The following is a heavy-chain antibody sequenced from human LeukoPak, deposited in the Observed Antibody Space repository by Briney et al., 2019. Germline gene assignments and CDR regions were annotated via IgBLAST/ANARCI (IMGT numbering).Heavy chain of an antibody. D-gene: IGHD4-17*01. CDR3: ARDAFSDYGDYNWFDP. J-gene: IGHJ5*02. V-gene: IGHV4-34*01. CDR2: FNHNWGA. Sequence: SETLSLTCAVYGGSFSGYYWTWFRQPPGKGLEWIGEFNHNWGAKYNPSLQSRVTISVDTSKNQFSLKLSSVTAADTAVYYCARDAFSDYGDYNWFDPWGQGTLVTVSS. CDR1: GGSFSGYY.